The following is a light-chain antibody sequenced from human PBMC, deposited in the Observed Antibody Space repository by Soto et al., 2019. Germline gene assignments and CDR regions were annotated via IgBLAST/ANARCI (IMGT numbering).Light chain of an antibody. V-gene: IGLV2-14*03. J-gene: IGLJ3*02. CDR2: DVT. Sequence: QSALTQPASVSGSPGQSITFSCTGTSSDIGAYNYVSWYQHHPGKAPKLLIYDVTDRPSGVSDRFSGSKSGITASLTISGLQAEDEADYFCSSYTTINTVVVFGGGTKLTVL. CDR3: SSYTTINTVVV. CDR1: SSDIGAYNY.